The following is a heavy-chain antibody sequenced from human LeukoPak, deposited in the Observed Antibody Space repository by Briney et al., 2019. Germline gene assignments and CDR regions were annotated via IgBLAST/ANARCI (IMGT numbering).Heavy chain of an antibody. J-gene: IGHJ4*02. V-gene: IGHV3-7*01. CDR2: IKEDGSIK. CDR1: GFTLGYYW. D-gene: IGHD3-16*01. CDR3: ARVSGFGDVLDC. Sequence: GGSLRLSCEASGFTLGYYWMIWVRQAPGKGGECVANIKEDGSIKKYLDSARGRLTISRDNAENSLYLQMSSLRVEDTAVYYCARVSGFGDVLDCWGRGILVTVSS.